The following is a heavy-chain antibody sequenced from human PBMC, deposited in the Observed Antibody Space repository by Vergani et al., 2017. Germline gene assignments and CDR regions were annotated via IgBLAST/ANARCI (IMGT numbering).Heavy chain of an antibody. CDR2: IYYSGST. Sequence: QVQLQESGPGLVKPSQTLSLTCTVSGGPISSGGYYWSWIRQHPGKGLEWIGYIYYSGSTYYNPSLKSRVTISVDTSKNQFSLKLSSVTAADTAVYYCARGEQQLVRFPFDYGGQGTLVTVSS. D-gene: IGHD6-13*01. J-gene: IGHJ4*02. CDR1: GGPISSGGYY. V-gene: IGHV4-31*03. CDR3: ARGEQQLVRFPFDY.